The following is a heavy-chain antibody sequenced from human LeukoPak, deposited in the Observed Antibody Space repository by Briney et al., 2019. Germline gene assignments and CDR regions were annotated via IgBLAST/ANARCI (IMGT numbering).Heavy chain of an antibody. CDR2: ISSSSSYI. CDR1: GFTFSNYA. V-gene: IGHV3-21*01. D-gene: IGHD4-17*01. J-gene: IGHJ3*02. Sequence: GGSLRLSCAASGFTFSNYAMSWVRQAPGKGLEWVSSISSSSSYIYYADSVKGRFTISRDNAKNSLYLQMNSLGAEDTAVYYCAREMNRPPTVTHAFDIWGQGTMVTVSS. CDR3: AREMNRPPTVTHAFDI.